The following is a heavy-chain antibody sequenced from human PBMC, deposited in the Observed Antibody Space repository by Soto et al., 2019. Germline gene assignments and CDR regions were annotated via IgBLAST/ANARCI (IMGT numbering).Heavy chain of an antibody. J-gene: IGHJ3*02. V-gene: IGHV3-23*01. Sequence: EVQLLESGGGLVQPGGSLRLSCAASGFTFTNYALSWVRQAPEKGLEWLSSISGRGGDSYYADSVKGRFTISRDNSKNTLYLQMNSLSADDTALYYCARDDSDAFDIWGQGTMVAVSS. D-gene: IGHD1-1*01. CDR3: ARDDSDAFDI. CDR2: ISGRGGDS. CDR1: GFTFTNYA.